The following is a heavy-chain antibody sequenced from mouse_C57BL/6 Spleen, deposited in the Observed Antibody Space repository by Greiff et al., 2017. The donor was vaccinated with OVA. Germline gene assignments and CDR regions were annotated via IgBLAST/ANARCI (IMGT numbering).Heavy chain of an antibody. Sequence: QVQLQQSGAELARPGASVKLSCKASGYTFTSYGISWVKQRTGQGLEWIGEIYPRSGNTYYNEKFKGKATLTADKSSSTAYMELRSLTSEDSAVYFCARRGRIAWFAYWGQGTLVTVSA. V-gene: IGHV1-81*01. CDR1: GYTFTSYG. J-gene: IGHJ3*01. CDR3: ARRGRIAWFAY. CDR2: IYPRSGNT.